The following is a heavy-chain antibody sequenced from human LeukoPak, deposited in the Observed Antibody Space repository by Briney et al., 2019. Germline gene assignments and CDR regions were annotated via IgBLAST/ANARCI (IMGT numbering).Heavy chain of an antibody. V-gene: IGHV4-4*07. CDR1: GGSMTNYY. J-gene: IGHJ4*02. CDR2: MYFSGRT. D-gene: IGHD1-26*01. CDR3: ARVRSDGSYFDY. Sequence: PSETLSLTCTVSGGSMTNYYWSWIRQPAGKGLEWIGRMYFSGRTHYNPSLKSRVTMSVDTSKNQFSLKVSSVTAADTAVYYCARVRSDGSYFDYWGQGTLVTVSS.